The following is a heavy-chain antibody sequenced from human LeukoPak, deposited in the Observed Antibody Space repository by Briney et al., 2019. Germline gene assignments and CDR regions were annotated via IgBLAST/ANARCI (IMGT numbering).Heavy chain of an antibody. D-gene: IGHD6-19*01. CDR1: GFTVSSNY. J-gene: IGHJ5*02. CDR3: ARTAWSPLHSSGPARGFDP. CDR2: INHSGST. Sequence: GSLGLSCAASGFTVSSNYMSWIRQPPGKGLEWIGEINHSGSTNYNPSLKSRVTISVDTSKNQFSLKLSSVTAADTAVYYCARTAWSPLHSSGPARGFDPWGQGTLVTVSS. V-gene: IGHV4-34*01.